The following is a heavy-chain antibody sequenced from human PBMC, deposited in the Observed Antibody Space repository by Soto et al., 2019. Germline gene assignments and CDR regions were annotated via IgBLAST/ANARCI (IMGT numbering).Heavy chain of an antibody. CDR2: ISYDGSNK. V-gene: IGHV3-30-3*01. CDR1: GFTFSSYA. D-gene: IGHD2-15*01. CDR3: ASPIPCSGGRCYHP. J-gene: IGHJ4*02. Sequence: QVQLVESGGGVVQLGRSLRLSCAASGFTFSSYAMHWVRHAPGKGLEWVAVISYDGSNKYYADSVKGRFTISRDNSKNTLYLQMNSLRAEDTAVFHCASPIPCSGGRCYHPGGQGTLVTVSS.